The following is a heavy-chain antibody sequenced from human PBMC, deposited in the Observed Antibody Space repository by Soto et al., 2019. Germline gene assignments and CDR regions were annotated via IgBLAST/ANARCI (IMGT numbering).Heavy chain of an antibody. CDR2: ISGGGGST. CDR3: AKGSVVTYLAY. J-gene: IGHJ4*02. D-gene: IGHD3-22*01. V-gene: IGHV3-23*01. CDR1: GFTFSSYA. Sequence: EVQLLESGGGLVQPGGSLRLSCAASGFTFSSYAMSWVRQAPGKGLEWVSGISGGGGSTYFADSVKGRFTISRDNSKNTLYLQMNSLRAEDTAVYFYAKGSVVTYLAYWGQGTLVTVSS.